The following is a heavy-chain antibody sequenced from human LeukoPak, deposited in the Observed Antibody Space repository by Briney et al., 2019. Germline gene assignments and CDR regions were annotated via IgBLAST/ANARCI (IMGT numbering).Heavy chain of an antibody. V-gene: IGHV1-2*02. CDR1: GYTFTGYY. Sequence: ASVKVSCKASGYTFTGYYMHWVRQAPGQGLEWMGWINPNSGGTNYAQKFQGRVTMTRDTSISTAYMELSRPRSDDTAVYYCASPTRLEYYYDSSGLDYWGQGTLVTVSS. CDR3: ASPTRLEYYYDSSGLDY. D-gene: IGHD3-22*01. J-gene: IGHJ4*02. CDR2: INPNSGGT.